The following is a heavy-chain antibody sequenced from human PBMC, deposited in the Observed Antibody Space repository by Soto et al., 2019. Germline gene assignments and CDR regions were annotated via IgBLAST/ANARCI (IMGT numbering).Heavy chain of an antibody. J-gene: IGHJ2*01. V-gene: IGHV6-1*01. CDR1: GDSVSSNSAA. CDR2: TYYRSKWYN. D-gene: IGHD3-3*01. Sequence: PSQTLSLPCAISGDSVSSNSAAWNWIRQSPSRGLEWLGRTYYRSKWYNDYAVSVKSRITINPDTSKNQFSLQLNSVTPEDTAVYYCARASITIFGVVTTSSYWYFDLWGRGTLVTVSS. CDR3: ARASITIFGVVTTSSYWYFDL.